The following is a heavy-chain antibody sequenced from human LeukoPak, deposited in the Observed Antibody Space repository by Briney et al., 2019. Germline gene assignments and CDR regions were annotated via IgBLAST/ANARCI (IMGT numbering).Heavy chain of an antibody. D-gene: IGHD3-10*02. CDR1: GYPISSGYH. Sequence: SETLSLTCIVSGYPISSGYHWGWIRQPPGKGLEWIGSIYHSGSTYYNPSLKSRVTISVDTSKNQFSLKLSSVTAADTAVYYCARELFGEFMSYYYYYMDVWGKGTTVTVSS. CDR2: IYHSGST. CDR3: ARELFGEFMSYYYYYMDV. V-gene: IGHV4-38-2*02. J-gene: IGHJ6*03.